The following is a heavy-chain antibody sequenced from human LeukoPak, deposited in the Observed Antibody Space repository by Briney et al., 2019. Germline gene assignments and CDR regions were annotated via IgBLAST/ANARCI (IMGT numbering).Heavy chain of an antibody. D-gene: IGHD3-22*01. Sequence: GASVKVSCKATGYTFTNYAMSWVRQAPGQGLEWVGWINTNTGNPTYAQGFTGRFVFSLDTSVSTTYLQISSLKAEDTAVYYCARDPNHYYDSSGYYGDYWGQGTLVTVSS. CDR3: ARDPNHYYDSSGYYGDY. CDR1: GYTFTNYA. J-gene: IGHJ4*02. V-gene: IGHV7-4-1*02. CDR2: INTNTGNP.